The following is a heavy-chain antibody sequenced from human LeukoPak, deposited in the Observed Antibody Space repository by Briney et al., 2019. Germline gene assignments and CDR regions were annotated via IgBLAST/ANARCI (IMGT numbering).Heavy chain of an antibody. CDR3: VKGHLVWELGDYFDY. J-gene: IGHJ4*02. D-gene: IGHD1-26*01. CDR2: ISYDGSNK. V-gene: IGHV3-30*18. CDR1: GFTFSSYD. Sequence: PGRSLRLSCAASGFTFSSYDMHWVRQAPGKGLEWVAAISYDGSNKYYADSVKGRFTISRDNSKNTLYLQMSSLRAEDTAVYYCVKGHLVWELGDYFDYWGQGTLVTVSS.